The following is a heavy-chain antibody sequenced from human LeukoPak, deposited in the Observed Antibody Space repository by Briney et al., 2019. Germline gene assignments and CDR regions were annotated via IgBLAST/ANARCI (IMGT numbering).Heavy chain of an antibody. V-gene: IGHV4-38-2*02. CDR2: IYHSGST. D-gene: IGHD1-26*01. J-gene: IGHJ4*02. Sequence: SETLSLTCTVSGYFISNGYYWGWIRQPPGKGLEWIGSIYHSGSTYYNPSLKSRVTISVDTSKNQFSLKLSSVTAADTAVYYCARVTPLRWELLRGSGYYFDYWGQGTLVTVSS. CDR3: ARVTPLRWELLRGSGYYFDY. CDR1: GYFISNGYY.